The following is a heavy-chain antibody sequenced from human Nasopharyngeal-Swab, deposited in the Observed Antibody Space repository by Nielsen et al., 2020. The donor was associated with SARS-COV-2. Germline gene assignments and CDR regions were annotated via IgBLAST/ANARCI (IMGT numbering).Heavy chain of an antibody. Sequence: GESLKISCVGSGFTFSAYTINWVRQAPGKGLEWVSSISSSGTSTHYAESVKGRFAISRDNAKSSVLLQMNSLAVEDTAVYYCSRDRLLEYSSGWYHYYYYMDVWGKGTTVTVSS. CDR3: SRDRLLEYSSGWYHYYYYMDV. V-gene: IGHV3-21*01. D-gene: IGHD6-19*01. CDR1: GFTFSAYT. CDR2: ISSSGTST. J-gene: IGHJ6*03.